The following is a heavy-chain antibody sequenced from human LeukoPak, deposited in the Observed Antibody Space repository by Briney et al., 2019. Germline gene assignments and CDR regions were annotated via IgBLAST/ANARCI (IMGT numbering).Heavy chain of an antibody. CDR3: ARPQYSSSRFHS. CDR2: INSDGSST. D-gene: IGHD6-6*01. V-gene: IGHV3-74*01. J-gene: IGHJ4*02. CDR1: GFTFSSYW. Sequence: GGSLRLSCAASGFTFSSYWMHWVRQVPGKGLVWVSRINSDGSSTSYADSVKGRFTISRDNAKDTLYLQMNSLRAEDTAVYYCARPQYSSSRFHSWGQGTLVTVSS.